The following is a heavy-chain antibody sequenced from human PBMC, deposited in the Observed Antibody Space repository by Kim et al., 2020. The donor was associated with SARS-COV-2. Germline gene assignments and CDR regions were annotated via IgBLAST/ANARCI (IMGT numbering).Heavy chain of an antibody. Sequence: GGSLRLSCAASGFTFSSYGMHWVRQAPGKGLEWVAVISYDGSNKYYADSVKGRFTISRDNSKNTLYLQMNSLRAEDTAVYYCAKETVAAAGLGGLPNWF. D-gene: IGHD6-13*01. CDR3: AKETVAAAGLGGLPNWF. V-gene: IGHV3-30*18. CDR2: ISYDGSNK. CDR1: GFTFSSYG. J-gene: IGHJ5*01.